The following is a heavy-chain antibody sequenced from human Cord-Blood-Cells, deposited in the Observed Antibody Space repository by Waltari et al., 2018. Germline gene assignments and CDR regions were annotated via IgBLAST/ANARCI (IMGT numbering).Heavy chain of an antibody. CDR3: ARGPFAGATKFFDY. CDR2: INHSGST. V-gene: IGHV4-34*01. CDR1: GGSFSGYY. J-gene: IGHJ4*02. Sequence: KPSETLSLTCAVYGGSFSGYYWSWIRQPPGKGLEWIGEINHSGSTNYNPSLKSRVTISVDTSKNQFSLKLSSVTAADTAVYYCARGPFAGATKFFDYWGQGTLVTVSS. D-gene: IGHD1-26*01.